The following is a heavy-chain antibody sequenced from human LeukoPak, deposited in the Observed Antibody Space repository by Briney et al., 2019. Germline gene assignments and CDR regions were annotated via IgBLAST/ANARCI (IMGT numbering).Heavy chain of an antibody. J-gene: IGHJ4*02. D-gene: IGHD6-13*01. CDR3: AGVGVYSSSWNVCDY. CDR1: GFTFSSFG. Sequence: GGSLRLSCAASGFTFSSFGMHWVRQAPGKGLEWVAVIWYDGSNKYYADSVKGRFTVSRDNSKNTLYLQMNNLRAEDTAVYYCAGVGVYSSSWNVCDYWGQGTLVTVSS. V-gene: IGHV3-33*01. CDR2: IWYDGSNK.